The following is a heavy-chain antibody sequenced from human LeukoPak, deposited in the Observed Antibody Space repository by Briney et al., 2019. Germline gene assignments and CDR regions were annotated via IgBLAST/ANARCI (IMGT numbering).Heavy chain of an antibody. CDR1: GFTFSTFG. CDR3: AAHQGYCSGGGCGPY. CDR2: IGNDGSNK. D-gene: IGHD2-15*01. Sequence: PGGSLRLSCAASGFTFSTFGMHWVRQAPGKGLEWLAFIGNDGSNKYYVDSEKGRFTISRDNSKNTLYLQMNSLRAEDTAVYHCAAHQGYCSGGGCGPYWGQGTQVTVSS. J-gene: IGHJ4*02. V-gene: IGHV3-30*02.